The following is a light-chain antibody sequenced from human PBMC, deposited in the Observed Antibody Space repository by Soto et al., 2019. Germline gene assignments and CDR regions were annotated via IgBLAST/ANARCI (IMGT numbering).Light chain of an antibody. V-gene: IGKV3-11*01. J-gene: IGKJ5*01. Sequence: EVVLTQSPATLSLSPGERATLSCRASQSVDRYIAWYQQKPGQAPRLIIYDVSNRATGIPARFSGSGSGTDFTLTFSSLEPEDFAVYYCQQRKHWSPLTFGQGTRLEIK. CDR1: QSVDRY. CDR2: DVS. CDR3: QQRKHWSPLT.